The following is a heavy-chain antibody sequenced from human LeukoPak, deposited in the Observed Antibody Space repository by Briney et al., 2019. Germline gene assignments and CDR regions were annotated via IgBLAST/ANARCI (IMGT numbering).Heavy chain of an antibody. CDR3: ASTSGYRNYYYYYIDV. Sequence: SETLSLTCTVSGYSISSGYYWGWIRQPPGKGLEWIGSIYHSGSTYYNPSLKSRVTISVDTSKNQFSLKLSSVTAADTAVYYCASTSGYRNYYYYYIDVWGKGTTVTVSS. J-gene: IGHJ6*03. CDR2: IYHSGST. CDR1: GYSISSGYY. V-gene: IGHV4-38-2*02. D-gene: IGHD3-22*01.